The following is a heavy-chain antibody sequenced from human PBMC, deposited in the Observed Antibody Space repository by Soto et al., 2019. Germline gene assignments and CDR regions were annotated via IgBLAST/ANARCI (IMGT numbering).Heavy chain of an antibody. Sequence: PSETLSLTCTVSGGSISSSSYYWGWIRQPPGKGLEWIGSIYYSGSTYYNPSLKSRVTISVDTSKNQFSLKLSSVTAADTAVYYCARSISVAMDFWGQGTLVTV. CDR2: IYYSGST. CDR3: ARSISVAMDF. V-gene: IGHV4-39*01. J-gene: IGHJ4*02. D-gene: IGHD6-19*01. CDR1: GGSISSSSYY.